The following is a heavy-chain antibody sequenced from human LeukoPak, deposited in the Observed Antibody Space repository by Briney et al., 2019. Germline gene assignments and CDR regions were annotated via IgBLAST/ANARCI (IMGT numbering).Heavy chain of an antibody. CDR3: ARDKVYNSGSYPDAFDI. Sequence: SETLSLTCTVSGGSISSGGYYWSWIRQHPGKGLEWIGRIYTSGSTNYNPSLKSRVTMSVDTSKNQFSLKLSSVTAADTAVYYCARDKVYNSGSYPDAFDIWGQGTMVTVSS. CDR2: IYTSGST. CDR1: GGSISSGGYY. D-gene: IGHD1-26*01. V-gene: IGHV4-61*02. J-gene: IGHJ3*02.